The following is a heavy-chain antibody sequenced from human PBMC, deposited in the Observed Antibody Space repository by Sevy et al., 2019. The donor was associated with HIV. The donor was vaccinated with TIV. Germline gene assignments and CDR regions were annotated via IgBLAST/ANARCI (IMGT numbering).Heavy chain of an antibody. CDR3: ARHHGGYSICWFVI. CDR1: GYTFINYW. CDR2: IYPGDSDT. J-gene: IGHJ3*02. D-gene: IGHD6-13*01. Sequence: GESLKISCKGSGYTFINYWIGWVRQTPGKGLEWMGIIYPGDSDTRYSPSFRGQVTISADKSISTAYLQWGSLKASDTAMYYCARHHGGYSICWFVIWGQGTMVTVSS. V-gene: IGHV5-51*01.